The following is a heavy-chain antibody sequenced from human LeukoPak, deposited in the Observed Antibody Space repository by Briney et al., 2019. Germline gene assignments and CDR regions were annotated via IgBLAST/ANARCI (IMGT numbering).Heavy chain of an antibody. CDR1: GFTFSSYA. Sequence: GGSLRLSCAASGFTFSSYAMHWVRQAPGKGLEWVAVISYDGSNKYYADSVKGRFTISRDDSKNTLYLQVNSLRVADTAVYYCAKTSQPYCGGDCSHFDYWGQGTLVTVSS. V-gene: IGHV3-30-3*02. J-gene: IGHJ4*02. CDR3: AKTSQPYCGGDCSHFDY. CDR2: ISYDGSNK. D-gene: IGHD2-21*02.